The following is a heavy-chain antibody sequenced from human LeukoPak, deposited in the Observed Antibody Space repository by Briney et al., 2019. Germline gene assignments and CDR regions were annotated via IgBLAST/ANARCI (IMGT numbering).Heavy chain of an antibody. CDR1: GFTFSSYW. Sequence: GGSLRLSCAASGFTFSSYWMHWVRQAPGKGLVWVSRIISDGSSATHADSVKGRFTMSRDNAKNMLYLQMNSLRAEDTAVYYCARDFGAGEGSPSYWGQGTLVTVSS. CDR2: IISDGSSA. J-gene: IGHJ4*02. V-gene: IGHV3-74*01. D-gene: IGHD1-26*01. CDR3: ARDFGAGEGSPSY.